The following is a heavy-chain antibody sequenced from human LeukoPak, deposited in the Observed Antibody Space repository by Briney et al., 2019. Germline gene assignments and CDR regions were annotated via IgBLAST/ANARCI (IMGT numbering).Heavy chain of an antibody. CDR2: IIPIFGTA. Sequence: SVKVSCKASGGTFSSYAISWVRQAPGQGLEWMGGIIPIFGTANYAQKFQGRATITADESTSTAYMELSSLRSEDTAVYYCARPSGNLGEANPGGDYWGQGTLVTVSS. CDR1: GGTFSSYA. D-gene: IGHD3-10*01. CDR3: ARPSGNLGEANPGGDY. J-gene: IGHJ4*02. V-gene: IGHV1-69*13.